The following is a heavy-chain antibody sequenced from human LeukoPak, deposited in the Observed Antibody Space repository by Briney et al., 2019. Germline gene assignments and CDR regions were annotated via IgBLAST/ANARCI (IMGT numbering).Heavy chain of an antibody. CDR1: GFTFSNNA. CDR3: AKDRKVGWSGLDY. CDR2: ISGSGGST. D-gene: IGHD3-3*01. V-gene: IGHV3-23*01. J-gene: IGHJ4*02. Sequence: GGSLRLSCAASGFTFSNNAMSWVRQAPGKGLEWVSGISGSGGSTYYADSVKGRFTISRDNSKNTLYLQMNSLRAEDTAVYYCAKDRKVGWSGLDYWGQGTLVTVSS.